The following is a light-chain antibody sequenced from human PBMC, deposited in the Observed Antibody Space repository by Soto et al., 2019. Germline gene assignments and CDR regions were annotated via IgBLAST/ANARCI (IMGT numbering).Light chain of an antibody. CDR2: DAS. Sequence: ENVLTQSPATLSLSPGERATISCRASQSVGSYLAWYQQKPGQAPRILIYDASNRATGIPYRFSGSGSGTDFTLTINSLEPEDFAVYYCQQRSNWPRTFGGGTKVEIK. J-gene: IGKJ4*01. CDR3: QQRSNWPRT. CDR1: QSVGSY. V-gene: IGKV3-11*01.